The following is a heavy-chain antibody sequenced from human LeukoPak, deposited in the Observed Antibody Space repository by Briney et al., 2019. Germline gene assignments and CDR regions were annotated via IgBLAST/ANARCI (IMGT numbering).Heavy chain of an antibody. V-gene: IGHV4-59*01. Sequence: KSSETLSLTCTVSGGSISSYYWSWIRQPPGKGLEWIGYIYYSGSTEYNPSLKSRVTISVDTSKNQLSLNLNSVTAADTAVYYCARGSYAFDIWGQGTMVTVSP. CDR3: ARGSYAFDI. CDR1: GGSISSYY. J-gene: IGHJ3*02. CDR2: IYYSGST.